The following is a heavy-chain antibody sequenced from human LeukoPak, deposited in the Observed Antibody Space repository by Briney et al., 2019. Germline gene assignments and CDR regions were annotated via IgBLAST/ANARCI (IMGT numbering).Heavy chain of an antibody. J-gene: IGHJ5*02. V-gene: IGHV3-23*01. CDR1: GFTFSSSA. CDR2: ISSDGAST. Sequence: GGSPRLSCAASGFTFSSSAMTWVRQAPGEGPECVSSISSDGASTLSADSVKGRFTISRDNSKNTLYLQMNSLRAEDTAVYFCASGKYRYGDNWFDPWGQGTLVTVSS. D-gene: IGHD5-18*01. CDR3: ASGKYRYGDNWFDP.